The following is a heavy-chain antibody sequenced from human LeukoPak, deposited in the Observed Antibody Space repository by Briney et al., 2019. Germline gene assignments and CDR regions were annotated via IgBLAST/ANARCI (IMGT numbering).Heavy chain of an antibody. Sequence: GSLRLSCAASGFTFSSYGMHWVRQAPGKGLEWVAVIWYDGSNKYYADSVKGRFTISRDNSKDTLYLQMNSQRAEDTAVYYCAREGHRPFDYWGQGTLVTVSS. J-gene: IGHJ4*02. CDR3: AREGHRPFDY. CDR2: IWYDGSNK. V-gene: IGHV3-33*01. CDR1: GFTFSSYG.